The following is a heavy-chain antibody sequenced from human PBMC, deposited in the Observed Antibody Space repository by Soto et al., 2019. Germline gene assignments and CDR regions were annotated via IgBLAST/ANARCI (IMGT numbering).Heavy chain of an antibody. CDR1: GFTFSNYW. J-gene: IGHJ4*02. V-gene: IGHV3-74*01. CDR2: INNDGSRT. CDR3: GTTFEY. Sequence: GGSLRLSCVASGFTFSNYWIHWVRQVPGEGLVWVSSINNDGSRTWYADSVRGRIAMSRDNARNLVSLQMNSLRAEDTAVYYCGTTFEYWGQGALVTVSS. D-gene: IGHD1-26*01.